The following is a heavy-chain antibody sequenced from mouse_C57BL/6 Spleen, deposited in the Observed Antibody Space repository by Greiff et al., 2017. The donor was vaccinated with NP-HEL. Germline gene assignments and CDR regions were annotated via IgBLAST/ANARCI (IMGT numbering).Heavy chain of an antibody. V-gene: IGHV1-81*01. D-gene: IGHD1-1*01. Sequence: VQLQQSGAELARPGASVKLSCKASGYTFTSYGISWVKQRPGQGLEWIGEIYPRSGNTYYNEKFKGKATLTADKSSSTASMELRSLTSEDSAVYFCARENYYGSSYDYSMDCWGQGTSVTVSS. CDR2: IYPRSGNT. CDR3: ARENYYGSSYDYSMDC. CDR1: GYTFTSYG. J-gene: IGHJ4*01.